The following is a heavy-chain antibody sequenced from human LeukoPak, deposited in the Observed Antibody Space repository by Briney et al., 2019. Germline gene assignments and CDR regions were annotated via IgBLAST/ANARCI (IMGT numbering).Heavy chain of an antibody. Sequence: SETLSLTCTGSGGSISSYYWSWIRQPAGRGLEWIGRIYTSGSTNYNPSLKSRVTMSVDTSKNQFSLKLSSATAADTAVYYCARDHPIAAAGTFDYWGQGTLVTVSS. V-gene: IGHV4-4*07. CDR2: IYTSGST. D-gene: IGHD6-13*01. CDR1: GGSISSYY. J-gene: IGHJ4*02. CDR3: ARDHPIAAAGTFDY.